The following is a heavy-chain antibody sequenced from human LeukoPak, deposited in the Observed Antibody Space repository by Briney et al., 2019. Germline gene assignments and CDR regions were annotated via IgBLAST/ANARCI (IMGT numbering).Heavy chain of an antibody. V-gene: IGHV3-53*01. D-gene: IGHD2-15*01. CDR1: GFTVTSSF. Sequence: GGSLRLSCAASGFTVTSSFMSWVRQAPGKGLEWVSVLYSGGSTYYADSVKGRSTISRDSSKNTVYLQMNSLRAEDMAVYYCARDTYCSGGSCYPRWGQGTLVTVSS. CDR3: ARDTYCSGGSCYPR. CDR2: LYSGGST. J-gene: IGHJ4*02.